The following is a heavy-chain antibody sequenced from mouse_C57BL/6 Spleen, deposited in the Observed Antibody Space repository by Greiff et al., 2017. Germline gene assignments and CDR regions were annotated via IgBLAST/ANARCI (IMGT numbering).Heavy chain of an antibody. J-gene: IGHJ2*01. CDR1: GYSITSGYY. CDR2: ISYDGSN. V-gene: IGHV3-6*01. CDR3: ARFYYGHYFDY. D-gene: IGHD1-1*01. Sequence: DVKLQESGPGLVKPSQSPSLTCSVTGYSITSGYYWNWIRQFPGNKLEWMGYISYDGSNNYNPSLKNRISITRDTSKNQFFLKLNSVTTEDTATYYCARFYYGHYFDYWGQGTTLTVSS.